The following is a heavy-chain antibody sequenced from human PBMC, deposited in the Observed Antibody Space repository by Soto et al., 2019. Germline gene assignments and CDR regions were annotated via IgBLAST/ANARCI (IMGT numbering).Heavy chain of an antibody. CDR3: ADYGSGSSARMDV. CDR1: GGTFSGYA. J-gene: IGHJ6*02. CDR2: IIPIFGTA. V-gene: IGHV1-69*13. D-gene: IGHD3-10*01. Sequence: SVKVTWKSSGGTFSGYAISLVRQAPGQGLEWMGGIIPIFGTANYAQKFQGRVTITADESTSTAYMELSSLRSEDTAVYYWADYGSGSSARMDVWGQGTTVTVSS.